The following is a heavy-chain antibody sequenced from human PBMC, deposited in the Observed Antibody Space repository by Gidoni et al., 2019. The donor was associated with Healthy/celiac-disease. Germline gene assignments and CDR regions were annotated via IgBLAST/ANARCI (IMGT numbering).Heavy chain of an antibody. V-gene: IGHV3-15*01. CDR1: GFTFSHAW. Sequence: EVQLVESGGGLVKPGGSLRLSCAASGFTFSHAWMSLVRQAPGKGLEWVGRIKSKTDGGTTDYAAPVKGRFTISRDDSKNTLYLQMNSLKTEDTAVYYCTTEDYYDSSGYYYTPYYYYMDVWGKGTTVTVSS. CDR3: TTEDYYDSSGYYYTPYYYYMDV. D-gene: IGHD3-22*01. J-gene: IGHJ6*03. CDR2: IKSKTDGGTT.